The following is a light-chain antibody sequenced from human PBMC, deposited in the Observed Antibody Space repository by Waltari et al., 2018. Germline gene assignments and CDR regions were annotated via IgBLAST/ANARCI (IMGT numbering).Light chain of an antibody. V-gene: IGLV2-14*03. CDR3: SSYTSSSTVV. Sequence: QTALTPPASASGPPDQSITISCPRTSSAVGGYNYIYCYQQHPGKDPKLMIYDVSNRPSGVSNRFSGSKSGNTASLTISGLQAEDEADYYCSSYTSSSTVVFGGGTKLTGL. CDR2: DVS. CDR1: SSAVGGYNY. J-gene: IGLJ2*01.